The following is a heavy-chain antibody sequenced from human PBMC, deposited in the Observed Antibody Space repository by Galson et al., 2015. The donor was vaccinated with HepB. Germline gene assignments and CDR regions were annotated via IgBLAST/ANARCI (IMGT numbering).Heavy chain of an antibody. V-gene: IGHV1-2*02. CDR1: GYTFTGYY. CDR2: INPNSGGT. D-gene: IGHD3-3*01. CDR3: ARGVGVGDFWSGLVDY. Sequence: SVKVSCKASGYTFTGYYTHWVRQAPGQGLEWMGWINPNSGGTNYAQKFQGRVTMTRDTSISTAYMELSRLRSDDTAVYYCARGVGVGDFWSGLVDYWGQGTLVTVSS. J-gene: IGHJ4*02.